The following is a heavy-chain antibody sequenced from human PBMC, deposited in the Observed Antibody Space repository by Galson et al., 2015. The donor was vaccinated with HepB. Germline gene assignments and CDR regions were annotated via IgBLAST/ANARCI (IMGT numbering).Heavy chain of an antibody. CDR3: AKANYPGYCSGERSGNCFPLYNFDC. D-gene: IGHD2-15*01. CDR2: ISGSGATT. Sequence: SLRLSCAASGFTFSNYALNWVRQGPGKRLEWVAAISGSGATTYYAESVKGRFTISRDNSKNTLQLEMNSLRADDTAVYHCAKANYPGYCSGERSGNCFPLYNFDCWGQGTLVTVSS. J-gene: IGHJ4*02. V-gene: IGHV3-23*01. CDR1: GFTFSNYA.